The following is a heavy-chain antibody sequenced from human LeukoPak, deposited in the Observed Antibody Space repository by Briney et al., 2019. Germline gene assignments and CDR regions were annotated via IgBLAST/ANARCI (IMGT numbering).Heavy chain of an antibody. CDR2: ISAYNGNT. Sequence: GASVKVSCKASGYTFTSYGISWVRQAPGRGLEWMGWISAYNGNTNYAQKLQGRVTMTTDTSTSTAYMELRSLRSDDTAVYYCAREGGRLLWFGETRTYYYGMDVWGQGTTVTVSS. J-gene: IGHJ6*02. CDR3: AREGGRLLWFGETRTYYYGMDV. D-gene: IGHD3-10*01. V-gene: IGHV1-18*01. CDR1: GYTFTSYG.